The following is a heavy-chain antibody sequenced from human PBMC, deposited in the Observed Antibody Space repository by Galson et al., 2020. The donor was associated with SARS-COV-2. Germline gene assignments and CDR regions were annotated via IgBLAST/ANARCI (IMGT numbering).Heavy chain of an antibody. CDR3: ARATMHYGGNSESEWGYYYYYMDV. CDR2: IGTAGDT. D-gene: IGHD4-17*01. J-gene: IGHJ6*03. CDR1: GFTFSSYD. V-gene: IGHV3-13*01. Sequence: GESLKISCAASGFTFSSYDMHWVRQATGKGLEWVSAIGTAGDTYYPGSVKGRFTISRENAKNSLYLQMNSLRAGDTAVYYCARATMHYGGNSESEWGYYYYYMDVWGKGTTVTVSS.